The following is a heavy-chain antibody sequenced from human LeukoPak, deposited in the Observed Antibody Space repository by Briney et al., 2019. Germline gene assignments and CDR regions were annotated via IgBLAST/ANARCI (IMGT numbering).Heavy chain of an antibody. CDR2: ISGSGGST. D-gene: IGHD2-15*01. Sequence: GGSLRLSCAASGLTLGSYAMSWVRQAPGKGLQWVSAISGSGGSTYYADSVKGRFTISRDNSKNTLCPQMNSLRAEDTAVYYCAKGRCSGGSCYGRGFDYWGQGTLVTVSS. CDR3: AKGRCSGGSCYGRGFDY. V-gene: IGHV3-23*01. CDR1: GLTLGSYA. J-gene: IGHJ4*02.